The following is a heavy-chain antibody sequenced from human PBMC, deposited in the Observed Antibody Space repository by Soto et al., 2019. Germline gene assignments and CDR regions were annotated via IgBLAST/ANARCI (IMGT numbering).Heavy chain of an antibody. Sequence: SETLSLTCAVYGGSFSGYYWSWIRQPPGKGLEWIGEINHCGSTNYNPSLKSRVTISVDTSKNQFSLKLSSVTAADTAVYYCASQQLGGAYFDYWGQGTLVTVSS. J-gene: IGHJ4*02. D-gene: IGHD6-13*01. CDR2: INHCGST. CDR3: ASQQLGGAYFDY. V-gene: IGHV4-34*01. CDR1: GGSFSGYY.